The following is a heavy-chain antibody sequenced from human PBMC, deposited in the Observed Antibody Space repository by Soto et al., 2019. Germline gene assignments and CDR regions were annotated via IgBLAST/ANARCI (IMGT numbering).Heavy chain of an antibody. CDR2: INSGSTTM. D-gene: IGHD3-16*01. V-gene: IGHV3-48*02. J-gene: IGHJ4*02. CDR1: GFTLSTYG. CDR3: ARLNRAAPWGDWC. Sequence: EVQLVESGGGLVQSGGSLRLSCAASGFTLSTYGRNWVRQAPGMGLEWVSYINSGSTTMYYADSVKGRFTISRDNARNSLYLQMNSLGDEDTAVYYCARLNRAAPWGDWCWGQGTLVTVSS.